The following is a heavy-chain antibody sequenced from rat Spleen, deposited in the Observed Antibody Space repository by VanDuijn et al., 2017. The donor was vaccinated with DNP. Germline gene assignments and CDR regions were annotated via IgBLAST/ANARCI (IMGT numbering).Heavy chain of an antibody. CDR1: GFNFNDYW. CDR2: ISYDGSST. J-gene: IGHJ2*01. D-gene: IGHD1-1*01. V-gene: IGHV5-29*01. CDR3: ARELITTAVFHY. Sequence: EVKLVESGGGLVQPGRSLKLSCAASGFNFNDYWMGWVRQAPTKGLEWVATISYDGSSTYYRDSVKGRFTISRDNAKSTVDMQLSSLRSEDTAMYFCARELITTAVFHYWGQGVTVTVSS.